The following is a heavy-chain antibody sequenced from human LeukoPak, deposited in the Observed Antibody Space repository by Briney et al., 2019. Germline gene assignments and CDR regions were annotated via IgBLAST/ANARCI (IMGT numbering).Heavy chain of an antibody. J-gene: IGHJ4*02. D-gene: IGHD4-17*01. Sequence: GESLRLSCAASGSTFSSYMMTWVRQAPGKGLEWVANIKPDGGEKFYVDSVRGRFTISRDNAKNSLYLQMNSLRAEDTAVYYCAREAGDLTDYWGQGTLVTVSS. CDR1: GSTFSSYM. CDR3: AREAGDLTDY. V-gene: IGHV3-7*01. CDR2: IKPDGGEK.